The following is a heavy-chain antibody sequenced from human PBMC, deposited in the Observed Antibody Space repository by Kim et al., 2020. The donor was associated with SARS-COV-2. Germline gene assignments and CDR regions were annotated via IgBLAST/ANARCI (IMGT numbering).Heavy chain of an antibody. CDR3: ARALGGLTGGIVVVPAAMLDY. D-gene: IGHD2-2*01. Sequence: SETLSLTCTVSGGSISSGGYYWSWIRQHPGKGLEWIGYIYYSGSTYYNPSLKSRVTISVDTSKNQFSLKLSSVTAADTAVYYCARALGGLTGGIVVVPAAMLDYWGQGTLVTVSS. CDR1: GGSISSGGYY. J-gene: IGHJ4*02. V-gene: IGHV4-31*03. CDR2: IYYSGST.